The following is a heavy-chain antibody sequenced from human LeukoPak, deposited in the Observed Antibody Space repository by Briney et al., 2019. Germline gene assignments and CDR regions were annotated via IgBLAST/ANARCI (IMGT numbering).Heavy chain of an antibody. CDR1: GYTFTSYG. J-gene: IGHJ5*02. CDR2: ISAYNGNT. Sequence: GASVKVSCKASGYTFTSYGISWVRQAPGQGLEWMGWISAYNGNTNYAQKLQGRVTMTTDTSTSTAYMELRSLRSDDTALYYCARDHCNINGCSNSFGPWGQGTLVTVSS. V-gene: IGHV1-18*01. D-gene: IGHD2/OR15-2a*01. CDR3: ARDHCNINGCSNSFGP.